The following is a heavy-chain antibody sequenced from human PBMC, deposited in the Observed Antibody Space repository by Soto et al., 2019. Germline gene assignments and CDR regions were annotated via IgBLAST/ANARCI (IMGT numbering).Heavy chain of an antibody. CDR2: INHSGST. Sequence: SETLSLTCAVYGGSFSGYYWSWIRQPPGKGLEWIGEINHSGSTNYNPSLKSRVTISVDTSKNQFSLKLSSVTAADTAVYYCARDSTLQNWFDPWGQGTLVTVSS. V-gene: IGHV4-34*01. J-gene: IGHJ5*02. CDR3: ARDSTLQNWFDP. CDR1: GGSFSGYY. D-gene: IGHD4-4*01.